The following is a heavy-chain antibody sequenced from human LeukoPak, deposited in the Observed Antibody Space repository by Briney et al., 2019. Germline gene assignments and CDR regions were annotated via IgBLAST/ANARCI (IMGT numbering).Heavy chain of an antibody. V-gene: IGHV3-48*04. CDR1: GFTFSSYS. D-gene: IGHD5-18*01. J-gene: IGHJ4*02. Sequence: GGSLRLSCAASGFTFSSYSMNWVRQAPGKGLEWVSYISRSSSTIYYADSVKGRFTISRDNAKNSLYLQMNSLRAEDTAVYYCTTENHNPSVDTAMVTGDYWGQGTLVTVSS. CDR2: ISRSSSTI. CDR3: TTENHNPSVDTAMVTGDY.